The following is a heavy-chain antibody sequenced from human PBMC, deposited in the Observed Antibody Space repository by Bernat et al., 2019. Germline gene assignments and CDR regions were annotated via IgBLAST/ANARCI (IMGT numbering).Heavy chain of an antibody. CDR3: TRIPNSGSYS. V-gene: IGHV3-73*01. CDR1: GFTFSGSA. Sequence: EVQLVESGGGLVQPGGSLKLSCAASGFTFSGSAMHWVRQASGKGLEWVGRIRSKANSYATAYAASVKGRFTISRDDSKNTAYLQMNSLKTEDTAVYYWTRIPNSGSYSWGQGTLVTVSS. J-gene: IGHJ4*02. D-gene: IGHD1-26*01. CDR2: IRSKANSYAT.